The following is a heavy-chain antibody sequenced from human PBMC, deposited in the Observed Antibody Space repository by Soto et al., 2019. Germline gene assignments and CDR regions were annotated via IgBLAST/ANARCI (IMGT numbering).Heavy chain of an antibody. V-gene: IGHV3-30-3*01. CDR2: ISYDGSNK. CDR1: GFTFSSYA. CDR3: ARGDPVAGQFDY. Sequence: QVQLVESGGGVVQPGRSLRLSCAASGFTFSSYAMHWVRQAPGKGLEWVAVISYDGSNKYYADSVKGRFTISRDNSKNTRYLQMNSLRAEDTAVYYCARGDPVAGQFDYWGQGTLVTVSS. J-gene: IGHJ4*02. D-gene: IGHD6-19*01.